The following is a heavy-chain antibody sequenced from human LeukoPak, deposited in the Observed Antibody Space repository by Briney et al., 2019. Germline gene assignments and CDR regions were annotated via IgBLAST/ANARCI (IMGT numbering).Heavy chain of an antibody. Sequence: ASVKVSCKASGHTFTDYYVHWVRQAPGQGFEWMGWINPNDGDTNYAQKFQGRVTMTRDTSISTAHMEVSRLRSDDTAVYYCARANFLYCSSSTCLFDYWGQGTLVTVSS. CDR2: INPNDGDT. CDR3: ARANFLYCSSSTCLFDY. CDR1: GHTFTDYY. D-gene: IGHD2-2*01. J-gene: IGHJ4*02. V-gene: IGHV1-2*02.